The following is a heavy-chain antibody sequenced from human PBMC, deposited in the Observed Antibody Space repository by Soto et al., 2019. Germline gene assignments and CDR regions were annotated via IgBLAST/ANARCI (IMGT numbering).Heavy chain of an antibody. J-gene: IGHJ3*02. V-gene: IGHV1-58*01. CDR1: GFTFSSSS. CDR2: IDVGSANA. CDR3: ARGLPDYGGAVDI. D-gene: IGHD4-17*01. Sequence: SVKVSCKTSGFTFSSSSAHWVRQARGHRLQWIGWIDVGSANANYAQMLQERVTITRDMSTSTAYMELSSLRSDDTAVYYCARGLPDYGGAVDIWGQGTMVTVSS.